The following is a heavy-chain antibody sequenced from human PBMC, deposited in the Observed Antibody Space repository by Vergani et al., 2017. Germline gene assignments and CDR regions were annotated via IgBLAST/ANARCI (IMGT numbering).Heavy chain of an antibody. CDR1: GFTFSSYG. J-gene: IGHJ4*02. CDR2: ISYDGSNK. Sequence: QVQLVESGGGVVQPGRSLRLSCAASGFTFSSYGMHWVRQAPGKGLEWVAVISYDGSNKYYADSVKGRFTISRDNSKTTLYLQMNSLRAEDTAVYYCAKDLDCWSGNYTGPNYLGQGTLVTVSS. D-gene: IGHD3-3*01. V-gene: IGHV3-30*18. CDR3: AKDLDCWSGNYTGPNY.